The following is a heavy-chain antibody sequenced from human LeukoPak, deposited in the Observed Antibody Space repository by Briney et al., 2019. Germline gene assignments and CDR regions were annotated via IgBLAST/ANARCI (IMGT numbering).Heavy chain of an antibody. CDR2: IYSGGNT. CDR1: GFTVSSKY. CDR3: AGGPQQQLIWGRASNGFDP. Sequence: GGSLRLSCAASGFTVSSKYMSWVRQAPGKGLEWVSVIYSGGNTYYADSVKGRFTISRDNSKNTLYLQMNSLRAEDTAVYYCAGGPQQQLIWGRASNGFDPWGQGTLVTVSS. J-gene: IGHJ5*02. V-gene: IGHV3-66*01. D-gene: IGHD6-13*01.